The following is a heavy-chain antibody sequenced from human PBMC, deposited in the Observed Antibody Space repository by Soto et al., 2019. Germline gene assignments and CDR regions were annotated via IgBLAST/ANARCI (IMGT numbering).Heavy chain of an antibody. J-gene: IGHJ3*02. CDR3: ARDLGYYDSSGYYYPDAFDI. V-gene: IGHV3-33*01. CDR2: IWYDGSNK. CDR1: GFTFSSYG. D-gene: IGHD3-22*01. Sequence: GGSLRLSCAASGFTFSSYGMHWVRQAPGKGLEWVAVIWYDGSNKYYADSVKGRFTISRDNSKNTLYLQMNSLRAEDTAVYYCARDLGYYDSSGYYYPDAFDIWGQGTMVTVSS.